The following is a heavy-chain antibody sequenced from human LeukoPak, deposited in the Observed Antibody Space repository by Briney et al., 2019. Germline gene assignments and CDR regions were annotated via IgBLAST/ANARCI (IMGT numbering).Heavy chain of an antibody. CDR1: GGSISSYY. D-gene: IGHD5-18*01. CDR2: IYYSGST. Sequence: PSETLSLTCTVSGGSISSYYWSWIRQPPGKGLEWIGYIYYSGSTNYNPSLKSRVTISVDTSKNQFSLKLSSVTAADTAVYYCARDRRRYSYGFNYYGMDVWGQGTTVTVSS. CDR3: ARDRRRYSYGFNYYGMDV. J-gene: IGHJ6*02. V-gene: IGHV4-59*01.